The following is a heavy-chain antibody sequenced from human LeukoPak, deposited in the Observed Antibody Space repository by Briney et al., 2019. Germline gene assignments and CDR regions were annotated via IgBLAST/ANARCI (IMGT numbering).Heavy chain of an antibody. CDR3: ARGYDTIFGVVITDDAFDI. V-gene: IGHV4-59*01. J-gene: IGHJ3*02. Sequence: SETLSLTCTVSGGSISSYYWSWLRQPPGKGLEWIGYIYYSGSTNYNPSLTSRVTISVDTSKNQFSLKLSSVTAADTAVYYCARGYDTIFGVVITDDAFDIWGQGTMVTVSS. CDR1: GGSISSYY. D-gene: IGHD3-3*01. CDR2: IYYSGST.